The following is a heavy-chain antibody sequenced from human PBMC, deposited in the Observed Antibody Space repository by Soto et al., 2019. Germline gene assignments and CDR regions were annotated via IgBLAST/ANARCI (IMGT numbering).Heavy chain of an antibody. V-gene: IGHV2-70*01. Sequence: GSGPTLVNPTQTLTLTCTFSGFSLSTSGMCVSWIRQPPGKALEWLALIDWDDDKYYSTSLKTRLTISKDTSKNQVVLTMTNMDPVDTATYYCARIIKYGSGSYHLDYWGQGTLVTVSS. J-gene: IGHJ4*02. CDR2: IDWDDDK. D-gene: IGHD3-10*01. CDR1: GFSLSTSGMC. CDR3: ARIIKYGSGSYHLDY.